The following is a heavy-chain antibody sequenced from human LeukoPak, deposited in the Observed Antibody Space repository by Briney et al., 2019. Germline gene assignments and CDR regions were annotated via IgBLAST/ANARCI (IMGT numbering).Heavy chain of an antibody. J-gene: IGHJ4*02. CDR2: IYHSGIT. CDR3: VAYGDPYYFDY. Sequence: PSQTLSLTCAVSGGSISSGGYSWSWIRQPPGKGLEWIRYIYHSGITYYNPSLKSRVTISVDRSKNQFSLKLSSVTAADTAVYYCVAYGDPYYFDYWGQGTLVTVSS. D-gene: IGHD4-17*01. V-gene: IGHV4-30-2*01. CDR1: GGSISSGGYS.